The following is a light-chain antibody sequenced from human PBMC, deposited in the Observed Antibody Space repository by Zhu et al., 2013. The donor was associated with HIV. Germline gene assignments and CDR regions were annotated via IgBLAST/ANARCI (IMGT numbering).Light chain of an antibody. J-gene: IGLJ1*01. V-gene: IGLV2-14*01. CDR1: SSDVGGYNY. CDR2: EVS. Sequence: QSALTQPASVSGSPGQSITISCTGTSSDVGGYNYVSWYQQHPGKAPKLMIYEVSNRPSGVSHRFSGSKSGNTASLTISGLQAEDEADYYCSSYGGNNNYVFGTGTKVTVL. CDR3: SSYGGNNNYV.